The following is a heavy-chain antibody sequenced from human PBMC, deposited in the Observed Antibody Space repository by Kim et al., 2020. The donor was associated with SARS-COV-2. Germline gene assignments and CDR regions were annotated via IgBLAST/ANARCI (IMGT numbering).Heavy chain of an antibody. Sequence: GGSLRLSCAASGFTFSSYEMNWVRQAPGKGLEWVSYISSSGSTIYYADSVKGRFTISRDNAKNSLYLQMNSLRAEDTAVYYCARDYALVAVVTVVHYGMDVWGQGTTVTVSS. CDR1: GFTFSSYE. CDR3: ARDYALVAVVTVVHYGMDV. D-gene: IGHD2-2*01. V-gene: IGHV3-48*03. CDR2: ISSSGSTI. J-gene: IGHJ6*01.